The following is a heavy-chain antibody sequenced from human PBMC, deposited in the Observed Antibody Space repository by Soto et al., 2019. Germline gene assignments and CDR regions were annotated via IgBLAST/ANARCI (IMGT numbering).Heavy chain of an antibody. CDR2: MNPNSGNT. D-gene: IGHD3-10*01. V-gene: IGHV1-8*01. CDR1: GYTLTSYD. J-gene: IGHJ4*02. Sequence: GASVKVSCKDSGYTLTSYDINWVRQATGQGLEWMGWMNPNSGNTGYAQKFQGRVTMTRNTSISTAYMELSSLRSADTAVYYCARSHSFDGSIYHYYFDFWGQGTLVTVSS. CDR3: ARSHSFDGSIYHYYFDF.